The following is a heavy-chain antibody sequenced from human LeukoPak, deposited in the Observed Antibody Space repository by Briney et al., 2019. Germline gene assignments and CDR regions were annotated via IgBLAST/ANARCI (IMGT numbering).Heavy chain of an antibody. Sequence: SETLSLTCTVSGGSISSHFWTWIRQPPGKGLEWIGEINHSGSTNYNPSLKSRVTISVDTSKNQFSLKLSSVTAADTAVYYCAREEWLRPPDWGQGTLVTVSS. J-gene: IGHJ4*02. CDR3: AREEWLRPPD. V-gene: IGHV4-59*11. CDR1: GGSISSHF. CDR2: INHSGST. D-gene: IGHD5-12*01.